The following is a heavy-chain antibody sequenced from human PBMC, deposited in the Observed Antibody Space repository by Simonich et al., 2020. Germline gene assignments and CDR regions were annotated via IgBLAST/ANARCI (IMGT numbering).Heavy chain of an antibody. J-gene: IGHJ3*02. V-gene: IGHV3-21*01. CDR1: GFTFSSYS. Sequence: EVQLVESGGGLVKPGGSLRLSCAASGFTFSSYSMNGVRQALGKGKGVCSSISISSSYRYYADSGKGRFTISRDNAKNSLYLQMNSLRAEDTAVYYCARGIVGASGAFDIWGQGTMVTVSS. CDR3: ARGIVGASGAFDI. D-gene: IGHD1-26*01. CDR2: ISISSSYR.